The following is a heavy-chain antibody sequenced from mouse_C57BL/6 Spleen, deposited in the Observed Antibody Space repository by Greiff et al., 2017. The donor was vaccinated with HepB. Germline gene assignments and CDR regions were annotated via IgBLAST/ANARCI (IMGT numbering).Heavy chain of an antibody. CDR3: VREGSNYEGGYYYFDY. Sequence: EVQGVESGGGLVQPKGSLKLSCAASGFTFNTYAMHWVRQAPGKGLEWVARIRSKSSNYATYYADSVKDRFTISRDDSQSMLYLQMNNLKTEDTAMYYCVREGSNYEGGYYYFDYWGQGTTLTVSS. J-gene: IGHJ2*01. D-gene: IGHD2-5*01. CDR1: GFTFNTYA. CDR2: IRSKSSNYAT. V-gene: IGHV10-3*01.